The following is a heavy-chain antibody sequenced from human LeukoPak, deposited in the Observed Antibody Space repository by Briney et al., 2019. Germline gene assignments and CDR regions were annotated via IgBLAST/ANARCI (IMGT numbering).Heavy chain of an antibody. CDR1: GFTFSTYW. V-gene: IGHV3-7*01. CDR2: IKQDGSEK. Sequence: GGSLRLSCAASGFTFSTYWMSWVRQAPGKGLEWVANIKQDGSEKYYVDSVKGRFTISRDNAKNSLYLQMNSLRAEDTAVYYCASASYYDVLTGYSEYYFDYWGQGTLVTVSS. J-gene: IGHJ4*02. D-gene: IGHD3-9*01. CDR3: ASASYYDVLTGYSEYYFDY.